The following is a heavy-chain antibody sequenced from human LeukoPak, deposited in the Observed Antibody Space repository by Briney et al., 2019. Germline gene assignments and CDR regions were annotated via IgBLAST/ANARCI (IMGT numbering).Heavy chain of an antibody. CDR2: KITILAMA. CDR1: GSTFNRYA. CDR3: ARTQHYYYDSSGYLDY. V-gene: IGHV1-69*04. J-gene: IGHJ4*02. D-gene: IGHD3-22*01. Sequence: APVKVSRRASGSTFNRYAINWVGPAPGQGLAWVGRKITILAMANYAQKFQGRVTITADKSTSTAYMELSSLRSEDTAVYYCARTQHYYYDSSGYLDYWGQGTLVTVSS.